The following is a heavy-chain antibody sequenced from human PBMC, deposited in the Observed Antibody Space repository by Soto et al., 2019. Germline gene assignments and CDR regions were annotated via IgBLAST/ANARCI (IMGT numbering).Heavy chain of an antibody. V-gene: IGHV4-39*01. Sequence: PSETLSLTCTVSGGSISSSSYYWGWIRQPPGKGLEWIGSIYYSGSTYYNPSLKSRVTISVDTSKNQFSLKLSSVTAADTAVYYCARHQTRTSIKLLWFGELLYHWSDPWGQGTLVTVSS. CDR2: IYYSGST. J-gene: IGHJ5*02. CDR3: ARHQTRTSIKLLWFGELLYHWSDP. CDR1: GGSISSSSYY. D-gene: IGHD3-10*01.